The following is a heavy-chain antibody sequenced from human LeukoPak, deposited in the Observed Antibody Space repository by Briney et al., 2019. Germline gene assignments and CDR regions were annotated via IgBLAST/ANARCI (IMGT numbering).Heavy chain of an antibody. CDR1: GGSISSYY. D-gene: IGHD3-3*01. V-gene: IGHV4-59*08. CDR3: XXXXXXXFWSGSDDAFDI. Sequence: PSETLSLTCTVSGGSISSYYWSWIRQPPGKGLEWIGYIYYSGSTNYNPSLKSRVTISVDTSKNQFSLKLSSVTAADPAVYYCXXXXXXXFWSGSDDAFDIWGQGTMVTVSS. J-gene: IGHJ3*02. CDR2: IYYSGST.